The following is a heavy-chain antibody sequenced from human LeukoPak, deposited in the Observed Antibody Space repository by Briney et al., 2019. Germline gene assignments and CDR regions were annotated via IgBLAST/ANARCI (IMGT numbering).Heavy chain of an antibody. CDR2: IYGGGST. D-gene: IGHD5-24*01. CDR3: ARDRSDGNYYMVV. CDR1: GFTVSRNY. Sequence: GGSLRLSCAASGFTVSRNYMSWVRQAPGKGLEWVSVIYGGGSTSYADSVKGRFIISRDNSKNTLYLQMNSLRADDTAVYYCARDRSDGNYYMVVWGKETTVIVSS. J-gene: IGHJ6*03. V-gene: IGHV3-53*01.